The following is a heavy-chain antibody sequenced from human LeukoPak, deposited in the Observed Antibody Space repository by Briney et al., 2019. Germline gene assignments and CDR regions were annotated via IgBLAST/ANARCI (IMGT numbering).Heavy chain of an antibody. CDR2: IYAGNSES. V-gene: IGHV5-51*01. J-gene: IGHJ4*02. Sequence: GESLKISCKGSGYNFPGYWIGWVRQMPGKGLEWMGIIYAGNSESRYSPSFQGQVTMSVDKSISTAYLQWTSLKASDTAMYFCARQWGGSGQDYDYWGQGTLVTVPS. D-gene: IGHD6-19*01. CDR3: ARQWGGSGQDYDY. CDR1: GYNFPGYW.